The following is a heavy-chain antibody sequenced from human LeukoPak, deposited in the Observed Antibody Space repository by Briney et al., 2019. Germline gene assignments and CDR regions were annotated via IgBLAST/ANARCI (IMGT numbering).Heavy chain of an antibody. Sequence: SQTLSLTCAISGDSVSSNSAAWNWIRQSPSRGLEWLGRTYYRSKWYNDYAVSVKSRITIKPDTSKNQFSLQLNSVTPEDTAVYYCAREATYFYDSSGSTHLLGDAFDIWGQGTMVTVSS. CDR3: AREATYFYDSSGSTHLLGDAFDI. D-gene: IGHD3-22*01. CDR1: GDSVSSNSAA. J-gene: IGHJ3*02. CDR2: TYYRSKWYN. V-gene: IGHV6-1*01.